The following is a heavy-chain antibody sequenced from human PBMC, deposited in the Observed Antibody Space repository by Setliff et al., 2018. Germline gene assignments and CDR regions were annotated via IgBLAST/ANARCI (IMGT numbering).Heavy chain of an antibody. J-gene: IGHJ4*02. CDR2: ISSSSGLI. V-gene: IGHV3-48*01. Sequence: GGSLRLSCAASGLTFSTYAMNWLRQAPGKGLEWVSYISSSSGLIYYADSVKGRFTISRDEAKNSLYLQMNSLRTEDTAVYYCARSAVAVPGQFYFDNWGQGTQVTVSS. CDR3: ARSAVAVPGQFYFDN. D-gene: IGHD6-19*01. CDR1: GLTFSTYA.